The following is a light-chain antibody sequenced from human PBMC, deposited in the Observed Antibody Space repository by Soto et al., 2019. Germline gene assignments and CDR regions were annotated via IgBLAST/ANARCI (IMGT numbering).Light chain of an antibody. J-gene: IGLJ2*01. CDR2: EGS. Sequence: QSALTQPASVSGSPGQSITISCTGTSSDVGSYNLVSWYQQHPGKAPKLMIYEGSKRPSGFSNRFSGSKSGNTASLTISGLQAEDEADYYCCSYAGITTVVLFGGGTKLTVL. CDR1: SSDVGSYNL. CDR3: CSYAGITTVVL. V-gene: IGLV2-23*03.